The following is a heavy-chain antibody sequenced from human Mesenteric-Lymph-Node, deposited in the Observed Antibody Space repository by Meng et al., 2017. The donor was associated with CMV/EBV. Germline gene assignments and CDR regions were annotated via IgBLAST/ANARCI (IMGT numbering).Heavy chain of an antibody. CDR3: ARDARYCSSISCSFDY. D-gene: IGHD2-2*01. Sequence: GGSLRLSCAASRFTFSNYWMSWVRQAPGKGLEWVANIKQDGSEKYYVDSVKGRFTISRDNAKNSLYLQMNSLRAEDTAVYYCARDARYCSSISCSFDYWGQGTLVTVSS. V-gene: IGHV3-7*01. J-gene: IGHJ4*02. CDR1: RFTFSNYW. CDR2: IKQDGSEK.